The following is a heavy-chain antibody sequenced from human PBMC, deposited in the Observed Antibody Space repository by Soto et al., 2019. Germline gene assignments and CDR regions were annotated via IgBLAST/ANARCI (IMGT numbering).Heavy chain of an antibody. CDR2: IYYSGST. V-gene: IGHV4-61*01. J-gene: IGHJ4*02. Sequence: SETLSLTCTVSGGSVSSGSYYWSWIRQPPGKGLEWIGYIYYSGSTNYNPSLKSRVTISVDTSKNQFSLKLSSVTAADTAVYYCARVLLLAARTLDYWGQGTLVTVSS. D-gene: IGHD6-6*01. CDR1: GGSVSSGSYY. CDR3: ARVLLLAARTLDY.